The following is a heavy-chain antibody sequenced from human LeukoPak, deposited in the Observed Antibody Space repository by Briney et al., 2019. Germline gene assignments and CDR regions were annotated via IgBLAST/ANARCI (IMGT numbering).Heavy chain of an antibody. D-gene: IGHD2-15*01. J-gene: IGHJ4*02. CDR3: ARGYCSGGSCYSD. CDR2: IYYSGST. CDR1: GGSISSSSYY. V-gene: IGHV4-39*01. Sequence: SETLSLTCTVSGGSISSSSYYWGWIRQPPGKGLEWIGSIYYSGSTYYNPSLKSRVTISVDTSKNQFSLKLSSVTAADTAVYYCARGYCSGGSCYSDWGQGTLVTVSS.